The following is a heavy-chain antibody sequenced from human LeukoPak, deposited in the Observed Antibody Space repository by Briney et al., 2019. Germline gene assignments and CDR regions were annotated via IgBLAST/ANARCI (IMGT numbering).Heavy chain of an antibody. CDR3: ARDSSDYYGSGSSPSYYFDY. CDR2: INPNSGGT. Sequence: ASVKVSCKASGYTFTGSYIHWVRQAPGQGLEWMGWINPNSGGTNYAQKFQGRVTTTRDTSISTAYMELSRLRSDDTAVYYCARDSSDYYGSGSSPSYYFDYWGQGTLVTVSS. D-gene: IGHD3-10*01. V-gene: IGHV1-2*02. CDR1: GYTFTGSY. J-gene: IGHJ4*02.